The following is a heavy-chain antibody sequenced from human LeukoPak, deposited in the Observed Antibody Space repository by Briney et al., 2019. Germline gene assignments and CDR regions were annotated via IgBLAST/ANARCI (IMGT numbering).Heavy chain of an antibody. CDR1: GGSVSSGGYS. J-gene: IGHJ4*02. CDR3: ARSGSTDFDY. CDR2: IYHSGRA. D-gene: IGHD5-12*01. V-gene: IGHV4-30-2*01. Sequence: SQTLSLTCAVSGGSVSSGGYSWSWIRQPPGNGLEWIGYIYHSGRASYNPSLKSRVTISLDRSRNHVSLNLTSVTAADTAAYYCARSGSTDFDYWGQGTLVTVSS.